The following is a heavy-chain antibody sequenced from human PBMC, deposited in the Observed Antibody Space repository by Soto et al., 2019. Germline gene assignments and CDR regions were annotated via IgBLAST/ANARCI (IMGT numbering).Heavy chain of an antibody. CDR3: ATDFFTFGGVIDWFDP. J-gene: IGHJ5*02. Sequence: EVQLLESGGGLVQPGGSLRLSCAASVFTFSSYAMSWVRQAPGKGLEWVSAISGSGGSTYYADSVKGRFTISRDNSKNTLYLQMNSLRAEDTAVYYCATDFFTFGGVIDWFDPWGQGTLVTVSS. D-gene: IGHD3-16*02. V-gene: IGHV3-23*01. CDR1: VFTFSSYA. CDR2: ISGSGGST.